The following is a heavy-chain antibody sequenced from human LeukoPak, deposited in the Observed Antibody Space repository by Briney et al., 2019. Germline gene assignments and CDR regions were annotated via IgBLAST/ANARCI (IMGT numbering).Heavy chain of an antibody. J-gene: IGHJ4*02. CDR3: AKVLLKFTYGDSPLGY. CDR2: ISYDGSNK. V-gene: IGHV3-30*18. CDR1: GFTFSSYG. Sequence: GGSLRLSCAASGFTFSSYGMHWVRQAPGKGLEWVAVISYDGSNKYYADSVRGRFTISRDNSKNTLYLQMNSLRAEDTAVYYCAKVLLKFTYGDSPLGYWGQGTPVTVSS. D-gene: IGHD4-17*01.